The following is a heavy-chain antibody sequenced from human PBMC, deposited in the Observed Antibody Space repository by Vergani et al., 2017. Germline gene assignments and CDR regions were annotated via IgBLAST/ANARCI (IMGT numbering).Heavy chain of an antibody. D-gene: IGHD3-22*01. CDR1: GGSISSYY. Sequence: QVQLQESGPGLVKPSETLSLTCTVSGGSISSYYWSWIRQPPGKGLEWIGYIYYSGSTNYTPSLKSRVTISVDTAKNQFSLKLCSVTAADTAVYYCARDVGPSGYYPYYFDYWGQGTLVTVSS. J-gene: IGHJ4*02. CDR2: IYYSGST. V-gene: IGHV4-59*01. CDR3: ARDVGPSGYYPYYFDY.